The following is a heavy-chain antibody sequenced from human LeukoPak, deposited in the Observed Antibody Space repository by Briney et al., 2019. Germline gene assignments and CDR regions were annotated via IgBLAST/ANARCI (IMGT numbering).Heavy chain of an antibody. Sequence: ASVKVSCKASGYTFTSHGISWVRQAPGQGLEWMGWISAYNGNTNYAQKLQGRVAMTTDTSTSTAYMELRSLRSDDTAVYYCARVPWYSGSYPVGAFDIWGQGPMVTVSS. V-gene: IGHV1-18*01. CDR3: ARVPWYSGSYPVGAFDI. J-gene: IGHJ3*02. CDR1: GYTFTSHG. D-gene: IGHD1-26*01. CDR2: ISAYNGNT.